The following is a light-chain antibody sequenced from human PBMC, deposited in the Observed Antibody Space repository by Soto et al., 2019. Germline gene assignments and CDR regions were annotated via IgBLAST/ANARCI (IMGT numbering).Light chain of an antibody. J-gene: IGKJ5*01. CDR1: QSVSSKS. CDR2: DAS. CDR3: QQHGTSPIT. V-gene: IGKV3-20*01. Sequence: EIVLTQSPGTLSVSPGERATLSCRATQSVSSKSLAWYQQKAGQAPRLIIYDASKRAADVPARFSGSGSGTDFTLTISRLEPDDFAVYYCQQHGTSPITFGQGTRLEIK.